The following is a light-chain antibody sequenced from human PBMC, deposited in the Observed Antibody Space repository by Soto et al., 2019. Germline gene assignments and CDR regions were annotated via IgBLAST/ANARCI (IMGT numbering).Light chain of an antibody. Sequence: QSVLTQPASVSGSPGKSITISCTGTSSDVGYYNYVSWYQQYPGKAPKLMIYEVSNRPSGVSNRFSGSKSGNTASLTISGLQAKDEADYYCSSYTGSITWLFGGGTQLTVL. CDR3: SSYTGSITWL. J-gene: IGLJ7*01. V-gene: IGLV2-14*01. CDR2: EVS. CDR1: SSDVGYYNY.